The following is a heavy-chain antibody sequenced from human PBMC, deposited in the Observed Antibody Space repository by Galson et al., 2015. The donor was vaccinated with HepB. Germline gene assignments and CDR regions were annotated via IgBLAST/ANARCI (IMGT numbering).Heavy chain of an antibody. V-gene: IGHV3-23*01. Sequence: SLRLSCAASGFTFGSYAMNWVRRAPGKGPEWVSAISDGGGSTYYADSVRGRFTISRDNSKNTLYLQMNSLRPEDTAVYYCAIQASGYYAPFDYWGQGTLVTVSS. D-gene: IGHD3-22*01. CDR1: GFTFGSYA. CDR3: AIQASGYYAPFDY. CDR2: ISDGGGST. J-gene: IGHJ4*02.